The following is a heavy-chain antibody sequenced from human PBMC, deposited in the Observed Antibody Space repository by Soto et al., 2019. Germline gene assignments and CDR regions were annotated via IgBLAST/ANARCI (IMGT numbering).Heavy chain of an antibody. CDR3: ARGNNYYDGSGSLDY. Sequence: PGGSLRLSCAASRFTVSSNYMSWVRQAPGKGLEWVSVIYSGGSTYYADSVKGRFTISRDNSKNTLYLQMNSLRAEDTAVYYCARGNNYYDGSGSLDYWGQGPLVTVSS. CDR1: RFTVSSNY. CDR2: IYSGGST. V-gene: IGHV3-53*01. J-gene: IGHJ4*02. D-gene: IGHD3-22*01.